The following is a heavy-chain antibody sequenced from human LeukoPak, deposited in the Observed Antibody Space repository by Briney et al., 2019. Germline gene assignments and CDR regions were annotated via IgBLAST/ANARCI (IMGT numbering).Heavy chain of an antibody. V-gene: IGHV1-2*02. CDR3: ASQTGDDSSGYYRERYYMDV. Sequence: GASAKVSCKASGYTFTGYYMHWVRQAPGQGLEWMGWINPNSGGTNYAQKFQGRVTMTRDTSISTAYMELSRLRSDDTAVYYCASQTGDDSSGYYRERYYMDVWGKGTTVTVSS. CDR2: INPNSGGT. CDR1: GYTFTGYY. J-gene: IGHJ6*03. D-gene: IGHD3-22*01.